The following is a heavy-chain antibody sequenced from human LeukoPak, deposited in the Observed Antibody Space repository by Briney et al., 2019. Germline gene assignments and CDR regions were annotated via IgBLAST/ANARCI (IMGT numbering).Heavy chain of an antibody. CDR3: AKDRGAIVGAVPLPEFDY. Sequence: PGGSLRLSCAASGFSLSGYWMTWVRQAPGKGLEWVAFIRYDGSNKYYADSVKGRFTISRDNSKNTLYLQMNSLRAEDTAVYYCAKDRGAIVGAVPLPEFDYWGQGTLVTVSS. CDR1: GFSLSGYW. J-gene: IGHJ4*02. V-gene: IGHV3-30*02. D-gene: IGHD1-26*01. CDR2: IRYDGSNK.